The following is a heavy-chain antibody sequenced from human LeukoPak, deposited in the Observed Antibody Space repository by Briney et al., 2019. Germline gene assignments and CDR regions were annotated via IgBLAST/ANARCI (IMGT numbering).Heavy chain of an antibody. D-gene: IGHD6-19*01. Sequence: SETLSLTCAVYGGSFSGDYWSWIRQPPGKGLEWIGEINHSGSTNYNPSLKSRVTISVDTSKNQFSLKLSSVTAADTAVYYCARGRYIAVDDAFDIWGQGTMVTVSS. CDR3: ARGRYIAVDDAFDI. CDR1: GGSFSGDY. CDR2: INHSGST. J-gene: IGHJ3*02. V-gene: IGHV4-34*01.